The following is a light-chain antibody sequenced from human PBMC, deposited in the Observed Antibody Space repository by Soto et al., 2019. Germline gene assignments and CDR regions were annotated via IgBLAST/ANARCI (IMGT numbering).Light chain of an antibody. V-gene: IGKV1-39*01. CDR3: QQSYSTLWT. Sequence: DIQMTQSPSSLSASVGDSVTITCRASQNIKTYLNWYQQKPGKAPNLLIYAASSLHSGVPSRFSGSGSGTDFTLTISSLQPEDFETYYCQQSYSTLWTFGQGTKVDIK. CDR1: QNIKTY. J-gene: IGKJ1*01. CDR2: AAS.